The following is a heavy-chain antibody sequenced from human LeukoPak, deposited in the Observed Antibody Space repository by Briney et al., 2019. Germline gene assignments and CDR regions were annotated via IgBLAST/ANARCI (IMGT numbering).Heavy chain of an antibody. D-gene: IGHD1-1*01. CDR2: ISYDGSNK. CDR3: AKLVLFSGTTGDLNY. V-gene: IGHV3-30-3*02. J-gene: IGHJ4*02. Sequence: GRSLRLSCVASGFTFSSSAMHWVRQAPGKGLEWVAVISYDGSNKYYRDSVKGRFSISRDNSKNTLYLQMNSLRAEDTAVYYCAKLVLFSGTTGDLNYWGQGTLVTVSS. CDR1: GFTFSSSA.